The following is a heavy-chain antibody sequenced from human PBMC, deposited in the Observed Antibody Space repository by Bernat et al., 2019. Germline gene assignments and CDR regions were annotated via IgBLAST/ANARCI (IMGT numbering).Heavy chain of an antibody. Sequence: QAQLVESGGGVVQPGRSLRLSCAASGFTFSSYGMHWVRQAPGKGLEWVAVIWHDGRKKYYADSVKGRFTISRDNSKNTLYLEMNSLRDEDTAVYYCGRDRGNNAPIDYWGQGTLVSVSS. CDR1: GFTFSSYG. CDR2: IWHDGRKK. J-gene: IGHJ4*02. D-gene: IGHD1/OR15-1a*01. CDR3: GRDRGNNAPIDY. V-gene: IGHV3-33*01.